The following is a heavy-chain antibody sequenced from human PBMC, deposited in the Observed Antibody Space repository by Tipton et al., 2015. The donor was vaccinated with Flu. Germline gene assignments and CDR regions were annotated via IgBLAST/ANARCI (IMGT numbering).Heavy chain of an antibody. D-gene: IGHD4-23*01. V-gene: IGHV4-39*07. CDR2: IYSSGTT. CDR3: ARRTTLDTWFDP. CDR1: GGSISGSHSY. J-gene: IGHJ5*02. Sequence: GLVKPSETLSLTCNVSGGSISGSHSYWAWIRRPPGKGLEWIASIYSSGTTYYSPSVKNRASISVDTPKNFFSLKLTSVTAADTAVYYCARRTTLDTWFDPWGQGTLVTVSS.